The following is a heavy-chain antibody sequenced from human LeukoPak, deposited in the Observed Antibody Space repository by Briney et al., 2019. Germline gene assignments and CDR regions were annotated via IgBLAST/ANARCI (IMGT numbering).Heavy chain of an antibody. CDR3: AREWYYYDSSGYSEPDY. D-gene: IGHD3-22*01. CDR2: IYYSGST. V-gene: IGHV4-59*12. Sequence: SETLSLTCTVSGGSISSYYWCWIRQPPGKGLEWIGYIYYSGSTNYNPSLKSRVTISVDTSKNQFSLKLSSVTAADTAVYYCAREWYYYDSSGYSEPDYWGQGTLVTVSS. J-gene: IGHJ4*02. CDR1: GGSISSYY.